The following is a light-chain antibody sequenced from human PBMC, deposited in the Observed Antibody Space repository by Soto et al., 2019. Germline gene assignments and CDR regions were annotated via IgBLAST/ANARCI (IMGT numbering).Light chain of an antibody. J-gene: IGLJ2*01. CDR2: DNN. CDR3: GTWDSSLSPVV. Sequence: QSVLTQPPSVSAAPGQKVTISCSGSSSNIGNNYVSWYQQLPGTAPKLLIYDNNKRPSGIPDRFSGSKSGTSATLGITGLQTGDEADYYCGTWDSSLSPVVFVGGTKVTVL. V-gene: IGLV1-51*01. CDR1: SSNIGNNY.